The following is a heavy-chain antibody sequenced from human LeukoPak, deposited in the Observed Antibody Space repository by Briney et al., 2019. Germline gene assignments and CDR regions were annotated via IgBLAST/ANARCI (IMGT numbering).Heavy chain of an antibody. V-gene: IGHV3-30*18. CDR1: GFTFSSYG. D-gene: IGHD3-10*01. CDR2: ISYDGSNK. J-gene: IGHJ4*02. CDR3: AKDPLYGSGSYFKY. Sequence: GGSLRLSCAASGFTFSSYGMHWVRQAPGKGLEWVAVISYDGSNKYYADSVKGRFTISRDNSKNTLYLQMNSLRAEDTAVYYCAKDPLYGSGSYFKYWGQGPLVTVSS.